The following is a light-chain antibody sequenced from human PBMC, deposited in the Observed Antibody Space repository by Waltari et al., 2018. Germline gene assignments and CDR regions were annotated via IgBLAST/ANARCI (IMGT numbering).Light chain of an antibody. CDR2: STN. CDR1: SGSVSTNFY. J-gene: IGLJ3*02. Sequence: QIVVTQEPSFSVSPGGTVTLTCGLISGSVSTNFYPTWYQQTPGQAPRTLLYSTNTLSSGVPDRFSGSILGNKAALTITGAQADDESDYYCVLYMGSGISVFGGGTKLTVL. CDR3: VLYMGSGISV. V-gene: IGLV8-61*01.